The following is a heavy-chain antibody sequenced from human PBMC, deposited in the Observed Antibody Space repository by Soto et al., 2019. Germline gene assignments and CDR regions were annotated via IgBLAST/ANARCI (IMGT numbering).Heavy chain of an antibody. CDR2: ISGSGVTT. Sequence: SLRLSCAASGFTFSSYAMSWVRLAPGKGLEWVSGISGSGVTTYYADSVKGRFTISRDNSKNTLYLQMNSLRAEDTAIYYCATSREWLRFIEYWGQGALVTVSS. CDR1: GFTFSSYA. D-gene: IGHD5-12*01. CDR3: ATSREWLRFIEY. J-gene: IGHJ4*02. V-gene: IGHV3-23*01.